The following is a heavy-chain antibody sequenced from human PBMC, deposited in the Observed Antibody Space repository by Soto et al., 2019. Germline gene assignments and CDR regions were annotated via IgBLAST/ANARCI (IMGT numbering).Heavy chain of an antibody. Sequence: SQTLSLTCAISGDSVSSYSAAWNCIRQSPSRGLEWLGRTYYRSKWYNDYAVSVNGRITINPDTSKNHFSLQLNSVTPEDTAVYYCVRSRVFIAVAGMATYYYYYGMDVWGQGTTVTVSS. CDR2: TYYRSKWYN. CDR1: GDSVSSYSAA. V-gene: IGHV6-1*01. CDR3: VRSRVFIAVAGMATYYYYYGMDV. J-gene: IGHJ6*02. D-gene: IGHD6-19*01.